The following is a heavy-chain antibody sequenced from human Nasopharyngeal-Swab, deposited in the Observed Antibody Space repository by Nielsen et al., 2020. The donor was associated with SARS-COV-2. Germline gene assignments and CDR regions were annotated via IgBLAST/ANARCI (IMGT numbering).Heavy chain of an antibody. CDR3: ARRGGFSGSYGMDV. CDR2: IYYTGDT. J-gene: IGHJ6*02. D-gene: IGHD5-12*01. Sequence: SETLSLTCNVSDGSIGGDNYYWGWIRQPPGKGLEWIGYIYYTGDTYYNPSLKSRLTMSVDTSKKQFSLRLSSVTAADTAIYYCARRGGFSGSYGMDVWGQGTTVTVSS. V-gene: IGHV4-39*01. CDR1: DGSIGGDNYY.